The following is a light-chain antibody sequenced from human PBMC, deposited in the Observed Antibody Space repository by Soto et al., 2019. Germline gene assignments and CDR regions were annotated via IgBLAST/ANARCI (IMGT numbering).Light chain of an antibody. V-gene: IGKV3-20*01. J-gene: IGKJ5*01. CDR3: QQHGISHIT. CDR2: GAS. CDR1: QNINNNF. Sequence: VLKQSPGTLSLSPGERATLSCRASQNINNNFLACYQQKPGQAPRLLIYGASSRATGIPDRFSGRGSGTDFTLTISRLEPEDFAVYYCQQHGISHITFGQGTRLEI.